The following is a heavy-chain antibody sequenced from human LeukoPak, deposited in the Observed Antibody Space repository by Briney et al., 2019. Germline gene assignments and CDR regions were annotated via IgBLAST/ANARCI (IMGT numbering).Heavy chain of an antibody. V-gene: IGHV3-21*01. CDR2: ISSSSSYI. D-gene: IGHD3-22*01. J-gene: IGHJ4*02. Sequence: GGSLRLSCAASGFTFSSYSMNWVRQAPGKGLEWVSSISSSSSYIYYADSVKGRFTISRDNAKNSLYLQMNSLRAEDTAVYYCARDRGEYYYDSSGYSYHFDYWGQGTLVTVSS. CDR1: GFTFSSYS. CDR3: ARDRGEYYYDSSGYSYHFDY.